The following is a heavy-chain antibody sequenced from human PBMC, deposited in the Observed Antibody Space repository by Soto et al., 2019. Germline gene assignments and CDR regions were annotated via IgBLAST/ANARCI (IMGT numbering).Heavy chain of an antibody. Sequence: QVQLVESGGGVVQPGRSLRLSCAASGFTFSSYGMHGVRQAPGKGLEGVAVIWYDGSNKYYADSVKGRFTISRDNSKNTLYLQMNSLRAEDTAVYYCARESPGYGMDVWGQGTTVTVSS. V-gene: IGHV3-33*01. J-gene: IGHJ6*02. CDR2: IWYDGSNK. CDR3: ARESPGYGMDV. CDR1: GFTFSSYG.